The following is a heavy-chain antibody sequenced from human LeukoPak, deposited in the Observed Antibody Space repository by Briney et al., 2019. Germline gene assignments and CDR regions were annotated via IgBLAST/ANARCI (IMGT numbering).Heavy chain of an antibody. J-gene: IGHJ6*02. Sequence: PGGSLRLSFAASGFTFSSYAMSWVRQAPGKGLEWVSSISSSSSYIYYADSVKGRFTISRDNAKNSLYLQMNSLRAEDTAVYYCARDPQGYYGSGSYPLGPYYYYGMDVWGQGTTVTVSS. V-gene: IGHV3-21*01. CDR1: GFTFSSYA. CDR3: ARDPQGYYGSGSYPLGPYYYYGMDV. CDR2: ISSSSSYI. D-gene: IGHD3-10*01.